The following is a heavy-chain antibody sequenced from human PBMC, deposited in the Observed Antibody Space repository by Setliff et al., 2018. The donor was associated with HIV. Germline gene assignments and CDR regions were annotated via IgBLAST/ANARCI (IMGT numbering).Heavy chain of an antibody. J-gene: IGHJ4*02. D-gene: IGHD3-16*01. V-gene: IGHV4-38-2*01. CDR1: GYSISSGYY. Sequence: PSETLSLTCAVSGYSISSGYYWGWIRQPPGKGLEWIGSFYHSGSTYYNPSLRSRVTISVDTSKNQFSLKLSSVTAADTAVYYCARLGHTFGGPGYWGQGTLVTAPQ. CDR2: FYHSGST. CDR3: ARLGHTFGGPGY.